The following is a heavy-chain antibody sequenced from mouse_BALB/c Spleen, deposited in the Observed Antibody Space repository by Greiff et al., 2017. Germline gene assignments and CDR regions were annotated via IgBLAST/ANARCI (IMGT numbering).Heavy chain of an antibody. D-gene: IGHD2-4*01. CDR1: GYTFTSYT. Sequence: QVQLQQSAAELARPGASVKMSCKASGYTFTSYTMHWVKQRPGQGLEWIGYINPSSGYTEYNQKFKDKTTLTADKSSSTAYMQLSSLTSEDSAVYYCARGITTRSGYFDVWGAGTTVTVSS. V-gene: IGHV1-4*02. CDR3: ARGITTRSGYFDV. J-gene: IGHJ1*01. CDR2: INPSSGYT.